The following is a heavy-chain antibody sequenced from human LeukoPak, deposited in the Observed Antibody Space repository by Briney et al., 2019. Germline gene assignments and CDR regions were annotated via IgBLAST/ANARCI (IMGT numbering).Heavy chain of an antibody. J-gene: IGHJ4*02. CDR1: GGAISISSYY. CDR3: AVGAGTLNFDY. CDR2: IYDDGSI. D-gene: IGHD1-26*01. Sequence: SETLSLTCTVSGGAISISSYYWGWIRQPPGKGLEWIGSIYDDGSIYYNPSLKSRVTISVDTSKNQFSLKLSSVTAADTAVYYCAVGAGTLNFDYWGQGTLVTVSS. V-gene: IGHV4-39*07.